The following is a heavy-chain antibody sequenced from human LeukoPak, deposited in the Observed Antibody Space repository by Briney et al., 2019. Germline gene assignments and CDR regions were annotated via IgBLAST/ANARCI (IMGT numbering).Heavy chain of an antibody. CDR2: IIPIFGTA. J-gene: IGHJ4*02. D-gene: IGHD7-27*01. CDR1: GGTFSSYA. CDR3: ASEKKLGMNY. Sequence: ASVKVSCKASGGTFSSYAISWVRQAPGQGLEWMGGIIPIFGTANYAQKFQGRVTITADESTSTAYMELSSLRSEDTAVYYCASEKKLGMNYWGQGTLVTVSS. V-gene: IGHV1-69*13.